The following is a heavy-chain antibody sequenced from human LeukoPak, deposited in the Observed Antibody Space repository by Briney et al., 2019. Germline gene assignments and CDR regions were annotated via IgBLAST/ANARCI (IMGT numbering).Heavy chain of an antibody. CDR1: GYTFTSYA. CDR3: ARVFQYSSSWPEYYMDV. CDR2: INTNTGNP. D-gene: IGHD6-13*01. V-gene: IGHV7-4-1*02. Sequence: ASVKVSCKASGYTFTSYAMNWVRQAPGQGLEWMGWINTNTGNPTYAQGFTGRFVFSLDTSVSTAYLQISSLKAEDNAVYYCARVFQYSSSWPEYYMDVWGKGTTVTVSS. J-gene: IGHJ6*03.